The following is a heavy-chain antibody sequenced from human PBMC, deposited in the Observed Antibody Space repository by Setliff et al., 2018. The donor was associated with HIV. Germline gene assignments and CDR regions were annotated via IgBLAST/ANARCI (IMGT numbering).Heavy chain of an antibody. Sequence: SCAASGFTFSSFAMSWVRQAPGKGLETVSVIRGSGTFTSYADSVKGRFTISRDNSKNTLHLQMNSLRVEDTAVYYCAKLLEYDYGMDVWGRGTTVTVSS. V-gene: IGHV3-23*01. CDR2: IRGSGTFT. J-gene: IGHJ6*02. CDR3: AKLLEYDYGMDV. CDR1: GFTFSSFA. D-gene: IGHD1-1*01.